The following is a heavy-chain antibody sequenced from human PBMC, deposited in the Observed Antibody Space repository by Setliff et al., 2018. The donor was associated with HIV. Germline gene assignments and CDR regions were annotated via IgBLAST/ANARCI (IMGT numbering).Heavy chain of an antibody. CDR1: GGIFNTYG. J-gene: IGHJ6*02. Sequence: ASVKVSCKASGGIFNTYGMNWVRQAPGQGLEWMGGISTYSDETSYSQNFQGRVTMTTDTSTSTAYMELRSLRSDDTAVYFCARDVEHMMDVWGQGTTVTVSS. CDR2: ISTYSDET. V-gene: IGHV1-18*01. CDR3: ARDVEHMMDV.